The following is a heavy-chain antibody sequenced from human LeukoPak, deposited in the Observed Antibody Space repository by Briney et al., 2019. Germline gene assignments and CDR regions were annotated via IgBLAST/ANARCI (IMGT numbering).Heavy chain of an antibody. D-gene: IGHD6-6*01. CDR3: ARATRYRTSSDPLDRAFDI. Sequence: GGSLRLSCAASGFTFSSFDMHWVRHATGKGLEWVSAVGTVGDPYYPASVKGRFTISRENAKNSLYLQMNSLRAGDTAVYYCARATRYRTSSDPLDRAFDIWGQGIMVTVSS. CDR2: VGTVGDP. CDR1: GFTFSSFD. V-gene: IGHV3-13*05. J-gene: IGHJ3*02.